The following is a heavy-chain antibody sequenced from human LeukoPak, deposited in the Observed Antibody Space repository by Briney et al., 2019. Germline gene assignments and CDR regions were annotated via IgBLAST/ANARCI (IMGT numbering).Heavy chain of an antibody. Sequence: TSETLSLTCTVSGGSISSHYWSWIRQPPGKGLEWIGYIYYSGSTNYNPSLKSRVTISVDTSKNQFSLELSSVTAADTAVYYCARAPRSSFYNWFDPWGQGTLVTVSS. CDR1: GGSISSHY. D-gene: IGHD6-13*01. J-gene: IGHJ5*02. V-gene: IGHV4-59*11. CDR3: ARAPRSSFYNWFDP. CDR2: IYYSGST.